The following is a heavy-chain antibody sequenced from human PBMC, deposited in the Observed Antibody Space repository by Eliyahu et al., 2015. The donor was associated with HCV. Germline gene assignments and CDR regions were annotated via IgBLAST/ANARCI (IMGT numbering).Heavy chain of an antibody. D-gene: IGHD6-19*01. CDR3: AKERSGGWPFDC. CDR2: XSGSGDRT. Sequence: EVQLLESGGGLVQPXGSLXXSCAASGFXFSSYAMGWVRXAPGKGLEWVXGXSGSGDRTSYADTVKGRFTITRDNSKNTLSLQMNSLTAEDTAVYYCAKERSGGWPFDCWGQGSLVTVSS. CDR1: GFXFSSYA. J-gene: IGHJ4*02. V-gene: IGHV3-23*01.